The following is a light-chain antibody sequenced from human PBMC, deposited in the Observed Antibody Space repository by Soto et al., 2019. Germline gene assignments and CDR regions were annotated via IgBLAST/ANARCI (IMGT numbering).Light chain of an antibody. CDR3: QQYDNLPPTWT. J-gene: IGKJ1*01. CDR2: DAS. CDR1: QDINNY. Sequence: DIQMNQSPYSLAASVGDRVTITCQSRQDINNYLNWYQQKPGKAPKLLIYDASNLETGVPSSFSGTGSGTDFPFAISSLQSEDIATYHCQQYDNLPPTWTFGQGTQWEIE. V-gene: IGKV1-33*01.